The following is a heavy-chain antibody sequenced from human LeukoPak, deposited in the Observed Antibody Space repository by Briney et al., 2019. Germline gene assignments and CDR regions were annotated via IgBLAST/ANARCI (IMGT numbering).Heavy chain of an antibody. V-gene: IGHV1-18*01. J-gene: IGHJ4*02. CDR3: ARRAYDFWSGSWWYYFDY. CDR2: ISAYNGNT. CDR1: GYTFTSYG. D-gene: IGHD3-3*01. Sequence: GASVKVSCRASGYTFTSYGISWVRQAPGQGLEWMGWISAYNGNTNYAQKLQGRVTMTTDTSTSTAYMELRSLRSDDTAVYYCARRAYDFWSGSWWYYFDYWGQGTLVTVSS.